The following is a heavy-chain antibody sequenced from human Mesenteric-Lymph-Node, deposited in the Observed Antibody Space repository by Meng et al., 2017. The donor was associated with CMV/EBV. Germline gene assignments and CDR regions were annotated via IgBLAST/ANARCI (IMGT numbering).Heavy chain of an antibody. CDR2: IYYSGST. CDR1: GGSISSGDYY. D-gene: IGHD1-20*01. Sequence: SETLSLTCTVSGGSISSGDYYWSWIRQPPGKGLEWIGYIYYSGSTYYNPSLKSRVTISLDTSKNQFSLKLSSVTAADTAMYYCARDPHITGTPWGGVGDGMDVWGQGTTVTVSS. CDR3: ARDPHITGTPWGGVGDGMDV. J-gene: IGHJ6*02. V-gene: IGHV4-30-4*08.